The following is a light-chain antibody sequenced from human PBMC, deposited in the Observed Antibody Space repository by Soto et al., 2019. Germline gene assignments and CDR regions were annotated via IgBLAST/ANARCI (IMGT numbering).Light chain of an antibody. J-gene: IGKJ1*01. CDR1: QSVSSN. CDR3: QQYGSSPRT. Sequence: EIVLTQSPGTLSLSPGERATLSCRASQSVSSNLAWYQQKPGQAPRLLIYGPSSRAIGIPDRFSGSGSGTDFTLTISRLEPEDFAVYYCQQYGSSPRTFGQGTKVDI. CDR2: GPS. V-gene: IGKV3-20*01.